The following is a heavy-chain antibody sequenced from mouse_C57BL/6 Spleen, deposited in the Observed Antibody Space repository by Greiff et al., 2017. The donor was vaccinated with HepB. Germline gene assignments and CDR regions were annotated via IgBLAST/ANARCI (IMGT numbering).Heavy chain of an antibody. CDR3: ARGGAQASSFDY. Sequence: QVHVKQPGAELVMPGASVKLSCKASGYTFTSYWMHWVKQRPGQGLEWIGEIDPSDSYTNYNQKFKGKSTLTVDKSSSTAYMQLSSLTSEDSAVYYCARGGAQASSFDYWGQGTTLTVSS. D-gene: IGHD3-2*02. J-gene: IGHJ2*01. V-gene: IGHV1-69*01. CDR1: GYTFTSYW. CDR2: IDPSDSYT.